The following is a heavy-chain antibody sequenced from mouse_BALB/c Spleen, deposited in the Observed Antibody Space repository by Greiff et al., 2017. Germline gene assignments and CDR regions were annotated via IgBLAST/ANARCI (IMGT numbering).Heavy chain of an antibody. CDR2: IRNKANGYTT. V-gene: IGHV7-3*02. CDR1: GFTFTDYY. J-gene: IGHJ3*01. Sequence: EVNVVESGGGLVQPGGSLRLSCATSGFTFTDYYISWVRLPPGKALEWLGFIRNKANGYTTEYSASVKGRFTISRDKSQSILYLQMNTLRAEDSATYYCARDDGWFAYWGQGTLVTVSA. CDR3: ARDDGWFAY.